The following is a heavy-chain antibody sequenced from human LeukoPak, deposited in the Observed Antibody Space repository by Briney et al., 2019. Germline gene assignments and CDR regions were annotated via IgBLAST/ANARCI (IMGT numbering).Heavy chain of an antibody. CDR1: GFTFSSYA. J-gene: IGHJ4*02. V-gene: IGHV3-7*01. D-gene: IGHD1-1*01. Sequence: QSGGSLRLSCAASGFTFSSYAMTWVRQAPGKGLEWVANIKPDGSQIYYVDSVKGRFTISRDNAKNSLYLQMNSLRAEDTAVYYCARDLNWETYWGQGTLVTVSS. CDR2: IKPDGSQI. CDR3: ARDLNWETY.